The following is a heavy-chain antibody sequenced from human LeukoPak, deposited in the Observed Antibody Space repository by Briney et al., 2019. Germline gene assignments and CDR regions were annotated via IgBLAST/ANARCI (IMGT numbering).Heavy chain of an antibody. Sequence: SETLSLTCTVSGGSISSSSYYWGWIRQPPGKGLEWIGSIYYSGSTYYNPSLKSRVTISVDTSKNQFSLKLSSVTAADTAVYYCARRPRYSSSWRSGDPWGQGTLVTVSS. CDR1: GGSISSSSYY. D-gene: IGHD6-13*01. CDR2: IYYSGST. J-gene: IGHJ5*02. CDR3: ARRPRYSSSWRSGDP. V-gene: IGHV4-39*01.